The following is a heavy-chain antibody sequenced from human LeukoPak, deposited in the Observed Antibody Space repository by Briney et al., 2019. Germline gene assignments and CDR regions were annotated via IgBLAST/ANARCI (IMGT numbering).Heavy chain of an antibody. D-gene: IGHD6-13*01. V-gene: IGHV4-59*01. CDR2: VYYSGST. Sequence: SETLSLTCAVYGGSFSGYCWKWIRQPPGKGLEWIGYVYYSGSTNYNPSLKSRVTISVDTSKNQFSLKLTAATAADTAVYYCARVHSAYSSSWHYFDYWGQGTLVTVSS. J-gene: IGHJ4*02. CDR3: ARVHSAYSSSWHYFDY. CDR1: GGSFSGYC.